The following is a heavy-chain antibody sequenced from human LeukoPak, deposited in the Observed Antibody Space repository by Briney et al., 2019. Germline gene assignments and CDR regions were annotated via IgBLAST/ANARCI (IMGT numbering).Heavy chain of an antibody. D-gene: IGHD3-10*01. CDR2: IYYSGST. CDR3: ARSQVWFGELYFAN. V-gene: IGHV4-59*01. CDR1: GGSISSYY. J-gene: IGHJ4*02. Sequence: SETLSLTCTVSGGSISSYYWSWIRQPPGKGLEWIGYIYYSGSTNYNPSLKSRVTISVDTSKNQFPLKLSSVTAADTAVYYCARSQVWFGELYFANWGQGTLVTVSS.